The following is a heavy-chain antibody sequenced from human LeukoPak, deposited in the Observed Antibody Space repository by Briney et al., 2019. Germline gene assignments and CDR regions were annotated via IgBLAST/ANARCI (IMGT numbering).Heavy chain of an antibody. J-gene: IGHJ5*02. CDR1: GFTVSSNY. CDR3: ARTGLTWENWFDP. D-gene: IGHD1-14*01. Sequence: GGSLRLSCAASGFTVSSNYMSWVRQAPGKGLEWVSVIYSGGSTYYADSVKGRFTISRDNSKNTLYLQMNSLRAEDTAVYYCARTGLTWENWFDPWGQGTLVTVSS. V-gene: IGHV3-53*01. CDR2: IYSGGST.